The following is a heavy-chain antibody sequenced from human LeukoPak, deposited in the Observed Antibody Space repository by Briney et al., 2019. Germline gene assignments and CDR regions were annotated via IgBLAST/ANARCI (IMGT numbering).Heavy chain of an antibody. J-gene: IGHJ4*02. CDR3: ARDYDSGTYYINH. V-gene: IGHV3-23*01. D-gene: IGHD3-10*01. CDR1: GFTFSTYG. Sequence: GGSLRLSCAASGFTFSTYGMNWVRQAPGKGLEWVSAISGRDGNTYYADSVKGRFTISRDNSKNIVDLQMNSLRAEDTAVYYCARDYDSGTYYINHWGQGTLVTVSS. CDR2: ISGRDGNT.